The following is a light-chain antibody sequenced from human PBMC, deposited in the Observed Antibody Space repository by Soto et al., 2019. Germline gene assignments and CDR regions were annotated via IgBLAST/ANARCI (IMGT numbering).Light chain of an antibody. J-gene: IGLJ1*01. CDR1: SSDIGDYDY. CDR2: EVS. CDR3: NSYATGNTRV. Sequence: QSALTQPASVSGSPGQSITISCTGSSSDIGDYDYVSWYQQHPGKAPKVLISEVSNRPSGASNRFSGSKSGNTASLTISGLQAEDEADYYCNSYATGNTRVFGTGTQLTVL. V-gene: IGLV2-14*01.